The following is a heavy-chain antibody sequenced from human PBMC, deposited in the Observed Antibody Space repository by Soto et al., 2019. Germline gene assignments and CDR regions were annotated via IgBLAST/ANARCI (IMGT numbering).Heavy chain of an antibody. V-gene: IGHV4-59*01. CDR2: ICNSGTT. J-gene: IGHJ4*02. CDR3: ASHLRPTNWGGGYFDY. CDR1: GGSIRSYC. Sequence: ETLSLTCTVSGGSIRSYCWTWIRQPPGKGLEWIGCICNSGTTNYNPSLKSRVTISVDTYKNQFSLKLSSVTAADTAVYYCASHLRPTNWGGGYFDYWGQGPLVTVSS. D-gene: IGHD7-27*01.